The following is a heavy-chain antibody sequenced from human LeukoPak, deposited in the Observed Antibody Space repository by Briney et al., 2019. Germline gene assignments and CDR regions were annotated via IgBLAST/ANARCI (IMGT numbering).Heavy chain of an antibody. D-gene: IGHD3-16*02. J-gene: IGHJ4*02. CDR2: ISDSGGST. V-gene: IGHV3-23*01. CDR3: ARHDSFIPY. Sequence: GGPLRLSCVASGFTFSDYAMSWVRQAPGKGLEWVSGISDSGGSTYYADSVKGRCTISRDNSKNTVSLQMNNLRAEDTAVYFRARHDSFIPYWGQGILVTVTS. CDR1: GFTFSDYA.